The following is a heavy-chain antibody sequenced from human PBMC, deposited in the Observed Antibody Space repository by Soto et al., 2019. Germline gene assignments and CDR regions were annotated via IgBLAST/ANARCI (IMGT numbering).Heavy chain of an antibody. CDR2: INPKGGAT. D-gene: IGHD2-15*01. J-gene: IGHJ5*02. V-gene: IGHV1-46*01. Sequence: QVQLVQSGAEVKRPGASVKVSCKASGYTFSNYFINWVRQAPGQGLEWVGVINPKGGATTYAQKFQGRVNMTSDTSTNTIYMTLRSLTSEDTVFYYCARDEGFCSGGSCTGWFDPWGQGTLVTVSS. CDR1: GYTFSNYF. CDR3: ARDEGFCSGGSCTGWFDP.